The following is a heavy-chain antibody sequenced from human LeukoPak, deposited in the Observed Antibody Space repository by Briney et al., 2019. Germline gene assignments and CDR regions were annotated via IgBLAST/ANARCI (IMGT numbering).Heavy chain of an antibody. J-gene: IGHJ6*02. D-gene: IGHD2-21*02. CDR2: ISAYNGNT. CDR3: ARDRPDCGGDCYYYYYYGMDV. V-gene: IGHV1-18*01. CDR1: GYTFTSYG. Sequence: GASVEVSCKASGYTFTSYGISWVRQAPGQGLEWMGWISAYNGNTNYAQKLQGRVTMTTDTSTSTAYMELRSLRSDDTAVYYCARDRPDCGGDCYYYYYYGMDVWGQGTTVTVSS.